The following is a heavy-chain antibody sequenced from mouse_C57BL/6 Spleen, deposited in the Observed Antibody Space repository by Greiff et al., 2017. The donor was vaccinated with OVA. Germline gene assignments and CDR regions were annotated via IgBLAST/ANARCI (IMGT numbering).Heavy chain of an antibody. D-gene: IGHD2-4*01. CDR3: ARDEDYDYAMDY. J-gene: IGHJ4*01. CDR1: GFTFSSYA. V-gene: IGHV5-4*01. Sequence: EVKLVESGGGLVKPGGSLKLSCAVSGFTFSSYAMSWVRQTPEKRLEWVATISDGGSYTYYPDNVKGRFTISRDNAKNNLYLQMSHLKSEDTAMYYCARDEDYDYAMDYWGQGTSVTVSS. CDR2: ISDGGSYT.